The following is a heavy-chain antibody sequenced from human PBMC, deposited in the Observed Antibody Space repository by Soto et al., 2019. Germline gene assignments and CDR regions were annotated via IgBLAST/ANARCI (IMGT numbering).Heavy chain of an antibody. CDR2: MNPNSNNT. D-gene: IGHD2-21*01. J-gene: IGHJ5*01. CDR1: GYTFASYD. V-gene: IGHV1-8*01. Sequence: QVQLVQSGAEVKTPGASVKVSCKASGYTFASYDMNWVRQAPGQGLEWMGWMNPNSNNTGYAQKFQGRLTMTRDIALSIAHMELSSLRNEDTAVYSCARTDGYHFNWLDSWGQGTLVTVSA. CDR3: ARTDGYHFNWLDS.